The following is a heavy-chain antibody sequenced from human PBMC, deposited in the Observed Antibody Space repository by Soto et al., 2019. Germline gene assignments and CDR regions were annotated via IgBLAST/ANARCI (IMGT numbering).Heavy chain of an antibody. CDR3: ARDGFNFDY. CDR2: ISSSSDDI. Sequence: DVQLVESGGGLVKPGGSLRLSCAASGFTFSDFTMNWVRQAPGKGLEWVSSISSSSDDIYYADSVKCRFTISRDNAKNSVFLQMNSLRAEDTAVYYCARDGFNFDYWGQGTLVTVSS. J-gene: IGHJ4*02. CDR1: GFTFSDFT. D-gene: IGHD2-2*03. V-gene: IGHV3-21*01.